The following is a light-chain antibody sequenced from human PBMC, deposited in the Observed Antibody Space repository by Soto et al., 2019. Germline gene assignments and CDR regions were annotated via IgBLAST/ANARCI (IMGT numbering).Light chain of an antibody. Sequence: DIQMTQSPSTLSASVGDRVTITCPASQRISSWLAWYQQKPGKAPKLLIYKASSLESGVPSRFSGSGSGTEFTLTISSLQPDDFATYYCQQYNSYSRAFGQGTNVEIK. CDR1: QRISSW. V-gene: IGKV1-5*03. CDR3: QQYNSYSRA. CDR2: KAS. J-gene: IGKJ1*01.